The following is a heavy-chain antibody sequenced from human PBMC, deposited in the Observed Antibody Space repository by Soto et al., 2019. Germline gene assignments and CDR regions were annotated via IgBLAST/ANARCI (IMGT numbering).Heavy chain of an antibody. CDR3: ARRSYNVDIVATAHAAYGMDV. V-gene: IGHV1-69*13. CDR2: IIPIFGTA. Sequence: SVKVSCNASGGTVCSYAIRCMRQPPGQGLEWMGGIIPIFGTANYAQKFQGRVTITADESTSTAYMELSSLRSEDTAVYYCARRSYNVDIVATAHAAYGMDVWGQGTTVTVS. J-gene: IGHJ6*02. D-gene: IGHD5-12*01. CDR1: GGTVCSYA.